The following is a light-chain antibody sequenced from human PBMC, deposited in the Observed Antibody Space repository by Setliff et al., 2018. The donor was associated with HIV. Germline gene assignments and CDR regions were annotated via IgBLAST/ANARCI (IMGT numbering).Light chain of an antibody. Sequence: SYELPQPPTVSVASGKTARITCGGNNIGSLSVHWYQQKPGQAPVLVVYEDNGRPSGIPERFSGSNSGNTATLTISSVEAGDEADYYCQVWHSGSDHFVFGTGTKVTVL. V-gene: IGLV3-21*03. CDR3: QVWHSGSDHFV. CDR2: EDN. CDR1: NIGSLS. J-gene: IGLJ1*01.